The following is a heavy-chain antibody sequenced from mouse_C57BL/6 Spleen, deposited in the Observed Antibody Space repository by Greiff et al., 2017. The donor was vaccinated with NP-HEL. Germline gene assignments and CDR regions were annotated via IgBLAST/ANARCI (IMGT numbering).Heavy chain of an antibody. Sequence: EVQVVESGGGLVKPGGSLKLSCAASGFTFSSYAMSWVRQTPEKRLEWVATISDGGSYTYYPDNVKGRFTISRDNAKNNLYLQMSHLKSEDTAMYYCARGDYYGSLDYWGQGTTLTVSS. CDR3: ARGDYYGSLDY. CDR1: GFTFSSYA. D-gene: IGHD1-1*01. J-gene: IGHJ2*01. V-gene: IGHV5-4*01. CDR2: ISDGGSYT.